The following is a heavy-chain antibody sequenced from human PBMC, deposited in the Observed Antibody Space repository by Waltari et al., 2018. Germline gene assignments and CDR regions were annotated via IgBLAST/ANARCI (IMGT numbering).Heavy chain of an antibody. Sequence: QVQLVQSGAEVKKPGASVKVSCKASGYTFTSYDINWVRQATGQGLEWMGWMNPNSANTGYAQRFQVRVTLTRNTSISTAYSDLSSLRSEDTAVYYGARGRFGSRRGWFDPWGQGTLVTVSS. CDR3: ARGRFGSRRGWFDP. CDR2: MNPNSANT. V-gene: IGHV1-8*01. D-gene: IGHD3-10*01. J-gene: IGHJ5*02. CDR1: GYTFTSYD.